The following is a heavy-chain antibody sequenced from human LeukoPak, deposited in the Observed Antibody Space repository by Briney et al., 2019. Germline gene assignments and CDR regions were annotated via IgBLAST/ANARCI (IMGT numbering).Heavy chain of an antibody. D-gene: IGHD2-8*01. CDR3: ARDCSNGVCYPRDY. V-gene: IGHV1-18*01. Sequence: GASVKVSCKASVYTLIEYGISWVRQAPGQGLEWVGWITTYNGEKIYSQKFQGRVTMTTDTSSGTYYMELRNLRSDDTAIYYCARDCSNGVCYPRDYWGQGTLVIVSS. J-gene: IGHJ4*02. CDR1: VYTLIEYG. CDR2: ITTYNGEK.